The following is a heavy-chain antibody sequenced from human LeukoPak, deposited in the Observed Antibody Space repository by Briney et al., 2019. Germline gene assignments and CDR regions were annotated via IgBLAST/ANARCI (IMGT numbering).Heavy chain of an antibody. CDR2: INHSGST. CDR3: ARGGSSSRENWFDP. Sequence: SETLSLTCAVYGGSFSGYYWCWIRQPPGKGLEWIGEINHSGSTNYNPSLKSRVTISVDTSKNQFSLKLSSVTAADTAVYYCARGGSSSRENWFDPWGQGTLVTVSS. D-gene: IGHD6-6*01. CDR1: GGSFSGYY. V-gene: IGHV4-34*01. J-gene: IGHJ5*02.